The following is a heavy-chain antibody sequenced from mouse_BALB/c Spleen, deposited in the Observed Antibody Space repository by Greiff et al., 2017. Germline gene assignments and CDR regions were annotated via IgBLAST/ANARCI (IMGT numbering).Heavy chain of an antibody. V-gene: IGHV5-9-4*01. Sequence: EVKVVESGGGLVKPGGSLKLSCAASGFTFSSYAMSWVRQSPEKRLEWVAEISSGGSYTYYPDTVTGRFTISRDNAKNTLYLEMSSLRSEDTAMYYCAREGLRLGSFAYWGQGTLVTVSA. D-gene: IGHD2-4*01. CDR1: GFTFSSYA. CDR2: ISSGGSYT. J-gene: IGHJ3*01. CDR3: AREGLRLGSFAY.